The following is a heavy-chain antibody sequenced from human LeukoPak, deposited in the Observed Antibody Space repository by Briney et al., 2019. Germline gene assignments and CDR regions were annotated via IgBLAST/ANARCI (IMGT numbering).Heavy chain of an antibody. CDR3: ARSWSSSFLYFDY. CDR1: GFTFSSYS. D-gene: IGHD6-13*01. Sequence: GGSLRLSCAASGFTFSSYSMNWVRQAPGKGLEWVSSISSSSSYIYYADSVKGRFTISRDNAKNSLYLQMNSLRAEDTAVYYCARSWSSSFLYFDYWGQGTLVTVSS. J-gene: IGHJ4*02. V-gene: IGHV3-21*01. CDR2: ISSSSSYI.